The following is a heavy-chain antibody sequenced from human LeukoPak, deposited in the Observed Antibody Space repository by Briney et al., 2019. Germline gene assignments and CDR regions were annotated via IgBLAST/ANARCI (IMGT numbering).Heavy chain of an antibody. D-gene: IGHD5-18*01. J-gene: IGHJ4*02. CDR3: ARGVTAMVTSFDY. Sequence: SETLSLTCAVYGGSYSGYYWSWIRQPPGKGLEWIGEINHSGSTNYNPSLKSRVTMSVDTSKNQFSLKLSSVTAADTAVYYCARGVTAMVTSFDYWGQGTLVTVSS. CDR2: INHSGST. CDR1: GGSYSGYY. V-gene: IGHV4-34*01.